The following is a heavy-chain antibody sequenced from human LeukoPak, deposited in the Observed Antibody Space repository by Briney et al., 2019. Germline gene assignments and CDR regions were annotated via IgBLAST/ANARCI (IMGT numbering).Heavy chain of an antibody. CDR1: GYTFTTYA. D-gene: IGHD3-9*01. CDR2: INGDNGNT. Sequence: GASVKVSCKASGYTFTTYAMHWVRQAPGQRVEWMGWINGDNGNTKYSQKFQGRVTITRDTSAYTVYMELRSLSSADTAVYFCARAPYDILTGYSLNWFDPWGQGTLVTVSS. J-gene: IGHJ5*02. CDR3: ARAPYDILTGYSLNWFDP. V-gene: IGHV1-3*01.